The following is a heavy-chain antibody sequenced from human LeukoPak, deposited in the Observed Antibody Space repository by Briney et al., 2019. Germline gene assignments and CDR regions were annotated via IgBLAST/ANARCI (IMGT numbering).Heavy chain of an antibody. CDR3: ANEPGYSSGWYEH. Sequence: GGSLRPSCAASGFTFSSYGMHWVRQAPGKGLEWVAVISYDGSNKYYADSVKGRFTISRDNSKNTLYLQMNSLRAEDTAVYYCANEPGYSSGWYEHWGQGTLVTVSS. V-gene: IGHV3-30*18. CDR2: ISYDGSNK. D-gene: IGHD6-19*01. CDR1: GFTFSSYG. J-gene: IGHJ5*02.